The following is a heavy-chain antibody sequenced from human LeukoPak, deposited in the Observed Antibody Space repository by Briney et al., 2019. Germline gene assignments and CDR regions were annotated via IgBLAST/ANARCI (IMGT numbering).Heavy chain of an antibody. CDR3: ARTPPTAGLTTIGVGSDY. V-gene: IGHV3-48*02. D-gene: IGHD4-11*01. CDR2: ISGSSETI. Sequence: GGSLRLSCAASGFTFSTYGMNWVRQAPGKGLEWVSYISGSSETIYYADSVKGRFTISRDNAKNSLYLQMNSLRDEDTAVYYCARTPPTAGLTTIGVGSDYWGQGTLVTVSS. J-gene: IGHJ4*02. CDR1: GFTFSTYG.